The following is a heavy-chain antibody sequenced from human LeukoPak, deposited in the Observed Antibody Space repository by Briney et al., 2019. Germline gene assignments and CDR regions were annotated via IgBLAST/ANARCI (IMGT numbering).Heavy chain of an antibody. CDR2: ITSGETYI. CDR1: GFTFSTYN. Sequence: GGSLRLSCAASGFTFSTYNMNWLRQAPGKGLEWVSSITSGETYIYYADSVKGRFTISRDNAKNTVYLQMSSLRGEDTAVYYCANEYGSSLYYYYYYMDVWGTGTTVTVSS. J-gene: IGHJ6*03. V-gene: IGHV3-21*01. CDR3: ANEYGSSLYYYYYYMDV. D-gene: IGHD6-6*01.